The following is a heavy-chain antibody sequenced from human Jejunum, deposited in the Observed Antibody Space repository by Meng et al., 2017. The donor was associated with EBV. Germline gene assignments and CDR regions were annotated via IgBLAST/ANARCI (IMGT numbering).Heavy chain of an antibody. V-gene: IGHV6-1*01. CDR2: TFYRSRWFY. Sequence: QVQLQQSGPGLGKPSQTLSLTCAISGGSVSSDGAAWNWIRQSPSRGLEWLGRTFYRSRWFYDYAPSVKSRITINSDTSKNQFSLHLDSVTPEDTAVYYCARDGPQSLSSFDYWGQGTLVTVSS. CDR3: ARDGPQSLSSFDY. D-gene: IGHD6-6*01. J-gene: IGHJ4*02. CDR1: GGSVSSDGAA.